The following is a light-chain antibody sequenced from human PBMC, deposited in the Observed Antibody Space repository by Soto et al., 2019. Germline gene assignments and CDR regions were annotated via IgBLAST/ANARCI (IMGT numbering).Light chain of an antibody. V-gene: IGKV3-15*01. Sequence: EIVMTQSPATLSVSPGERATLSCRASQSVNNNLAWYQQKPGQAPRLLIYGASTRATGIPARFSGSGSGTEFSLTIRSLQSEDFAVYYCQQYNNWPPWTFGQGTKVEIK. CDR2: GAS. CDR3: QQYNNWPPWT. J-gene: IGKJ1*01. CDR1: QSVNNN.